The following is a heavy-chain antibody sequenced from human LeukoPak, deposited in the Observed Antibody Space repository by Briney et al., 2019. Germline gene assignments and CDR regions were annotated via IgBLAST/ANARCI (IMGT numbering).Heavy chain of an antibody. V-gene: IGHV3-23*01. CDR3: ATQTTRAIFDYYGSGSYYNWYFDL. Sequence: PGGSLRLSCAASGFSFSNYAMSWVRQAPGKGLEWVSAITGSGDITYNADSVKGRFTISRDNSKNSLYLQMNSLRAEDTAVYYCATQTTRAIFDYYGSGSYYNWYFDLWGRGTLVTVSS. CDR1: GFSFSNYA. CDR2: ITGSGDIT. D-gene: IGHD3-10*01. J-gene: IGHJ2*01.